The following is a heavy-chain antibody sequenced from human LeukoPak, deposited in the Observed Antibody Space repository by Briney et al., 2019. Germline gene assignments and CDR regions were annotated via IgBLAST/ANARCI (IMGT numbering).Heavy chain of an antibody. J-gene: IGHJ1*01. CDR1: GFTFSSYC. D-gene: IGHD2-21*01. CDR3: ASQPLFPI. CDR2: ISSSSSYI. Sequence: PGGSLRLSCAASGFTFSSYCMNWVRQAPGKGLEWVSSISSSSSYIYEADSVTGRLTISRENAKNSLYLQMNSLRAEDTAVYYCASQPLFPIWGQGTLVTVSS. V-gene: IGHV3-21*01.